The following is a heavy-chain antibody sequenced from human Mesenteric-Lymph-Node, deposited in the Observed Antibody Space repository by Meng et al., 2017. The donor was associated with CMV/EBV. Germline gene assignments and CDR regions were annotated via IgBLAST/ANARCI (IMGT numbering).Heavy chain of an antibody. CDR3: AKDGRSRRYSYGYD. Sequence: GGSLRLSCAASGFTFSSYGVHWVRQAPGKGLEWVAFIWYDGSNKYYADSVKGRFTISRDNSKNTLYLQMNSLRAEDTAVFYCAKDGRSRRYSYGYDWGQGTPVTVSS. CDR1: GFTFSSYG. V-gene: IGHV3-30*02. J-gene: IGHJ4*02. D-gene: IGHD5-18*01. CDR2: IWYDGSNK.